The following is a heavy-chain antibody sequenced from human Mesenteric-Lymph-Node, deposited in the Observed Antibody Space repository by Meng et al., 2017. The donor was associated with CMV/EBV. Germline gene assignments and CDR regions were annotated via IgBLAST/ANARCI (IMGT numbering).Heavy chain of an antibody. CDR1: GGTFSSYA. D-gene: IGHD1-26*01. V-gene: IGHV1-69*05. CDR3: ARAGSGSYRLRLDY. Sequence: ASGGTFSSYAISWVRQPPGQGLEWMGGIIPIFGTANYAQKFQGRVTITTDESTSTAYMELSSLRSENTAVYYCARAGSGSYRLRLDYWGQGTLVTVSS. J-gene: IGHJ4*02. CDR2: IIPIFGTA.